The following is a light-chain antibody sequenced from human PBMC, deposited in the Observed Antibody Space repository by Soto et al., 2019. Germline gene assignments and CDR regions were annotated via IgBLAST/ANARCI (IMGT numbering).Light chain of an antibody. V-gene: IGLV2-14*01. CDR2: DVS. Sequence: QSALTQPASVSGSPGQSITISCTGTSSDVGDYNYVSWYQQHPGKAPKLMIFDVSNRPSGVSNRFSGSKSGNTASLPISGLQAEDEADYYCSSYTSSSTRVFGTGTKLTVL. CDR3: SSYTSSSTRV. CDR1: SSDVGDYNY. J-gene: IGLJ1*01.